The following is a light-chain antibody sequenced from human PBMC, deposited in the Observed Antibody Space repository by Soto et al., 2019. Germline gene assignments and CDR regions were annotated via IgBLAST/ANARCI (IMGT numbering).Light chain of an antibody. CDR3: SAYSDIDTKV. Sequence: QSALTQPASVSGSPGQSITISCGGTSSDVGAYIYVSWYQQFPGKAPKLILYEVNNRPSGVSNRFSGSKSGTTASLTISGLQPEDEADYYCSAYSDIDTKVFGTGTKSPS. V-gene: IGLV2-14*03. CDR2: EVN. CDR1: SSDVGAYIY. J-gene: IGLJ1*01.